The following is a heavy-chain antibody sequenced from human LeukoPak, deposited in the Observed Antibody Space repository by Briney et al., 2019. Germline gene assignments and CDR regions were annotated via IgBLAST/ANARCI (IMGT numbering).Heavy chain of an antibody. V-gene: IGHV4-39*01. CDR3: ARQPHYYDTSAYYPSHFDY. CDR2: ISYSGDT. CDR1: GGPITSNSHY. Sequence: PSETPSLTCTVSGGPITSNSHYWGWIRQPPGKGLEWIGSISYSGDTHYNPSLKSRVTLSVDTSKSQFSLNLSSLTAADTAVFYCARQPHYYDTSAYYPSHFDYWGLGTLVTVAS. J-gene: IGHJ4*02. D-gene: IGHD3-22*01.